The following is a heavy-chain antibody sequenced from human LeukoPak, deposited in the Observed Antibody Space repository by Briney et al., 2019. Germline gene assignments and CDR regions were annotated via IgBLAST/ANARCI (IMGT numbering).Heavy chain of an antibody. V-gene: IGHV4-59*08. CDR1: GGSISSYY. CDR3: ARRRGGYYYGMDV. CDR2: IYYSGST. Sequence: SETLSLTCTVSGGSISSYYWSWIRQPPGKGLEWIGYIYYSGSTNYNPSLKSRVTISVDTSKNQFSLKLSSVTAADTAVYYCARRRGGYYYGMDVWGQGTTVTVSS. J-gene: IGHJ6*02. D-gene: IGHD3-16*01.